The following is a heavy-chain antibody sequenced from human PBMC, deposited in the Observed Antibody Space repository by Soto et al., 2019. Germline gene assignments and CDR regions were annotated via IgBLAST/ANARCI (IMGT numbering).Heavy chain of an antibody. CDR1: GYTFTGYY. V-gene: IGHV1-2*02. CDR3: ARDILMGSGSYHELDY. D-gene: IGHD1-26*01. Sequence: ASVKVSCKASGYTFTGYYMHWVRQAPGQGLEWMGWINPNSGVTNHAQKFQGRVTMTRDTSISTAYMELSSLRSDDTAVYFCARDILMGSGSYHELDYWGRGTLVTVSS. J-gene: IGHJ4*02. CDR2: INPNSGVT.